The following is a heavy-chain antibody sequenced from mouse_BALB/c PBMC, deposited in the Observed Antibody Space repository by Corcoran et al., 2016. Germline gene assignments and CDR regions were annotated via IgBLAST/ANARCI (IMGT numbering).Heavy chain of an antibody. V-gene: IGHV1-18*01. J-gene: IGHJ3*01. CDR2: INPNNGGT. CDR1: GYTFTDYN. CDR3: ERYDWFAY. Sequence: EVLLQQSGPELVKPGASVKIPCKASGYTFTDYNMVWVKQSHGKSLEWIGDINPNNGGTIYNQKFKGKATLTVDKCSSTAYMELRSLTSEDTAVYYCERYDWFAYWGQGTLVTVSA. D-gene: IGHD2-14*01.